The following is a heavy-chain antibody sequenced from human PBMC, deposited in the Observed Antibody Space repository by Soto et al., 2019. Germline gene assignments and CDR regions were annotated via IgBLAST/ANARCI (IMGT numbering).Heavy chain of an antibody. Sequence: PGGSLRLSCAASGFTVSSNYVTWVRQAPGKGLKWVSVLYPNGRAYYADSVKGRFTISTDNSKNSVYLQMNTLRAEDTAVYYCARGLGREYYDNRNHFHLDYWGQGTLFTVSS. CDR2: LYPNGRA. V-gene: IGHV3-53*01. D-gene: IGHD3-16*01. CDR1: GFTVSSNY. J-gene: IGHJ4*02. CDR3: ARGLGREYYDNRNHFHLDY.